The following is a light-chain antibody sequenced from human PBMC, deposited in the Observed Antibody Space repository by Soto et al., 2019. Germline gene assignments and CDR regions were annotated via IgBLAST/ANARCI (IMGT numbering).Light chain of an antibody. CDR2: GAS. CDR3: QHYNNWPFL. CDR1: QRVSSN. J-gene: IGKJ3*01. V-gene: IGKV3-15*01. Sequence: IVMTQSPATLSVSPGERATLSCRASQRVSSNLAWYQQKPGQAPRLLIYGASTRATGIPARFSGSGSRTEFTLTISSLQSEDFAVYYCQHYNNWPFLFGPGTKVDIK.